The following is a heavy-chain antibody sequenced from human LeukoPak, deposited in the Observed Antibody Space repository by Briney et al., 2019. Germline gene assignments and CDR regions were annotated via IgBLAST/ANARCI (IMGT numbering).Heavy chain of an antibody. D-gene: IGHD1-14*01. CDR3: ARELAIGIILGGGGEIDY. CDR1: GYSISSGYY. Sequence: PSETLSLTCTVSGYSISSGYYWGWIRQPPGKGLEWVSSISSSSSYIYYADSVKGRFTISRDNAKNSLYLQMNSLRAEDTAVYYCARELAIGIILGGGGEIDYWGQGTLVTVSS. V-gene: IGHV3-21*01. J-gene: IGHJ4*02. CDR2: ISSSSSYI.